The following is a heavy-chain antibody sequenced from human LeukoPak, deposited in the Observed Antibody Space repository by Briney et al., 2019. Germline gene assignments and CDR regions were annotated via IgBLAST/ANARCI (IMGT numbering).Heavy chain of an antibody. CDR3: ARVPLAYCGGDCYLFDY. Sequence: GSSVKVSCKASGGTFSSYAISWVRQAPGQGLEWMGGIIPIFGTANYAQKFQGRVTITADESTSTAYTELSSLRSEDTAVYYCARVPLAYCGGDCYLFDYWGQGTLVTVSS. CDR1: GGTFSSYA. D-gene: IGHD2-21*02. V-gene: IGHV1-69*01. CDR2: IIPIFGTA. J-gene: IGHJ4*02.